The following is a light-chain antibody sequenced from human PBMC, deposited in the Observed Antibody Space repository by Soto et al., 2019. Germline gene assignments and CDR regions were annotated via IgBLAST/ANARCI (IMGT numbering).Light chain of an antibody. Sequence: EIVLTQSPGTLSLSPGERATLSCRASQSVRSTHLAWYQQKPGQPPRLLIYGASSRATGISDRFSGSGSGTDFTLTISRLDPEDSAVYYCQGYDWPPLFGGGTKVEI. V-gene: IGKV3-20*01. J-gene: IGKJ4*01. CDR1: QSVRSTH. CDR3: QGYDWPPL. CDR2: GAS.